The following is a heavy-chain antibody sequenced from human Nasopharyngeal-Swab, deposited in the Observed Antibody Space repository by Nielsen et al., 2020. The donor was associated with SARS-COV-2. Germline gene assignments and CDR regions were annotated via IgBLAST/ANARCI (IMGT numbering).Heavy chain of an antibody. CDR1: GFTFSSYA. D-gene: IGHD6-19*01. CDR3: AKDGGIAVAGWFDP. Sequence: GESLKISCAASGFTFSSYAMSWVRQAPGRGLEWVSAISGSGGSTYYVDSVKGRFTISRDNSKNTLDLQMNSLRAEDTAVYYCAKDGGIAVAGWFDPWGQGTLVTVSS. V-gene: IGHV3-23*01. J-gene: IGHJ5*02. CDR2: ISGSGGST.